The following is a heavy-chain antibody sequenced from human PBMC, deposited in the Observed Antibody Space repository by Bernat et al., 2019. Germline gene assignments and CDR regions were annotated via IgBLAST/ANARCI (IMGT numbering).Heavy chain of an antibody. J-gene: IGHJ1*01. CDR2: NNAGNGNK. CDR1: GYTFTSYA. Sequence: QVQLVQSGAEVKKPGASVKVSCKASGYTFTSYAMHWVRQAPGQRLEWMGWNNAGNGNKKYSQKFQGRVTITRDTSASTAYMELSSLRSEDTAVYYCARPANSYGNKRYAYCQHWGQGTLVTGSS. D-gene: IGHD5-18*01. V-gene: IGHV1-3*01. CDR3: ARPANSYGNKRYAYCQH.